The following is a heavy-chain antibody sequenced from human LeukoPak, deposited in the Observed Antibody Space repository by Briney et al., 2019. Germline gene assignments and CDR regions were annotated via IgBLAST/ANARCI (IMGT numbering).Heavy chain of an antibody. D-gene: IGHD3-10*01. V-gene: IGHV5-10-1*01. CDR3: ASQGVRGVINDAFDI. Sequence: GESLKISCKGSGYSFTSYWISWVRQMPGKGLEWMGRIDPSDSYTNYSPSFQGHVTISADKSISTAYLQWSSPKASDTAMYYCASQGVRGVINDAFDIWGQGTMVTVSS. CDR1: GYSFTSYW. CDR2: IDPSDSYT. J-gene: IGHJ3*02.